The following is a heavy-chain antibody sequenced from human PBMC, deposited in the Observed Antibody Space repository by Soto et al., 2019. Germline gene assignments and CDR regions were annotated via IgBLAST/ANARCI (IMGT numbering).Heavy chain of an antibody. D-gene: IGHD3-10*02. CDR1: GFTFTSSA. CDR2: IVVGSGNT. J-gene: IGHJ3*02. Sequence: ASVKVSCKASGFTFTSSAMQWVRQARGQRLEWIGWIVVGSGNTNYAQRFQERVTITRDMSTSTAYMELSSLRSEDTAVYYCAALLAPKFGAFDIWGQGTMVTVSS. V-gene: IGHV1-58*02. CDR3: AALLAPKFGAFDI.